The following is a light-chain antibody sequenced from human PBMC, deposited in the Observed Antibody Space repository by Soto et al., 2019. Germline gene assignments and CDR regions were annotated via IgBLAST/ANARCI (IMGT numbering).Light chain of an antibody. J-gene: IGLJ1*01. CDR1: SSNIGAGYD. CDR3: QSYDISLSAYV. Sequence: QSVLTQAPSVSGAPGQRVTISCTGSSSNIGAGYDVHWYQQLPGTAPKLLIYGNSNRPSGVPDRFSGFKSGTSASLAVTGLQAEDEADYYCQSYDISLSAYVFGTGTKLTVL. V-gene: IGLV1-40*01. CDR2: GNS.